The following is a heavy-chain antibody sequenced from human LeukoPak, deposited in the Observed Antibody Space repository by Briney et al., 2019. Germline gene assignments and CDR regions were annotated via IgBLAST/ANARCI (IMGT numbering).Heavy chain of an antibody. CDR3: ARALYYDILTNYQTHTYYFDY. CDR1: RFSFGAYS. V-gene: IGHV3-21*01. J-gene: IGHJ4*02. CDR2: ISSRSSNI. Sequence: PGGSLRLSRVDSRFSFGAYSMNWVRPAPAKGLEWVSSISSRSSNIYYADSMKGRFTVSSGNAKNSLFLQMNSLRAEDTAVYYCARALYYDILTNYQTHTYYFDYWGQGTLLTVSS. D-gene: IGHD3-9*01.